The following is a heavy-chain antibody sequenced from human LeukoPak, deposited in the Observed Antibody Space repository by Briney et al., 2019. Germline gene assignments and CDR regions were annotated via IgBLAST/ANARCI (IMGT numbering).Heavy chain of an antibody. J-gene: IGHJ4*02. CDR1: GYSISSGYY. V-gene: IGHV4-38-2*02. Sequence: PSETLSLTCTVSGYSISSGYYWGWIRQPPGKGLEWIGSIYHSGSTYYNPSLKSRVTISVDTSKNQFSLKLSSVTAADTAVYYCARVGSGLGNWGQGTLVTVSS. D-gene: IGHD6-19*01. CDR3: ARVGSGLGN. CDR2: IYHSGST.